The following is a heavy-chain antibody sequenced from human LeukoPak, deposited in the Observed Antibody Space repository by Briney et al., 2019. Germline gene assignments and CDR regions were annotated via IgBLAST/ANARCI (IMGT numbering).Heavy chain of an antibody. CDR3: ARTTEGGYSYGSFYYYYMDV. V-gene: IGHV4-38-2*02. CDR1: GYSISSGYY. D-gene: IGHD5-18*01. J-gene: IGHJ6*03. Sequence: SETLSLTCTVSGYSISSGYYWGWIRQPPGKGLEWIGSIYHSGSTYYNPSLKSRVTISVDTSKNQFSLKLSSVTAADTAVYYCARTTEGGYSYGSFYYYYMDVWGKGATVTISS. CDR2: IYHSGST.